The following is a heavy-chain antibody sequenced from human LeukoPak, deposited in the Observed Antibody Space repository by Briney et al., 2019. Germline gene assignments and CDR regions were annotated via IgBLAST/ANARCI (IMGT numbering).Heavy chain of an antibody. D-gene: IGHD2-15*01. Sequence: GGSLRLSCAASGFTFSSYAMNWVRQAPGKGLEWVSSISSSSSYIYYADSVKGRFTISRDNAKNSLYLQMNSLRAEDTAVYYCARDGRYCSGGSCPSSFDYWGQGTLVTVSS. CDR1: GFTFSSYA. CDR2: ISSSSSYI. J-gene: IGHJ4*02. V-gene: IGHV3-21*01. CDR3: ARDGRYCSGGSCPSSFDY.